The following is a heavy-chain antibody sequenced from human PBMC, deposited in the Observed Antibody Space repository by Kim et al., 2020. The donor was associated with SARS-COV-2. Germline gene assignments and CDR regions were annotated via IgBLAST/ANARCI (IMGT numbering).Heavy chain of an antibody. J-gene: IGHJ6*02. D-gene: IGHD3-10*02. Sequence: GGSLRLSCAASGFTFSSYDMHWVRQATGKGLEWVSAIGTAGDTYYPGSVKGRFTISRENAKNSLYLQMNSLRAGDTAVYYCARAPCFYYGMDVWGQGTTVTVSS. CDR1: GFTFSSYD. CDR3: ARAPCFYYGMDV. V-gene: IGHV3-13*01. CDR2: IGTAGDT.